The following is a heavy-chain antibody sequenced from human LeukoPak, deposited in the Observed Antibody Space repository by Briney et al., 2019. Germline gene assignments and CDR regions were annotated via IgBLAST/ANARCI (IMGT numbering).Heavy chain of an antibody. D-gene: IGHD2-21*02. J-gene: IGHJ3*02. CDR3: AREQYCGGDCYSWGEPDAFDI. CDR2: ISAYNGNT. Sequence: PGASVKVSCKASGYTFTSYGISWVRQAPGQGLEWMGWISAYNGNTNYAQKLQGRVTMATDTSTSTAYMELRSLRSDDTAVYYCAREQYCGGDCYSWGEPDAFDIWGQGTMVTVSS. V-gene: IGHV1-18*01. CDR1: GYTFTSYG.